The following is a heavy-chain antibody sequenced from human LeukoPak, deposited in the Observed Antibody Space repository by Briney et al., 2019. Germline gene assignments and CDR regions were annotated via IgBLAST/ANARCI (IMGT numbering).Heavy chain of an antibody. Sequence: ASVKVSCKASGYTFTGYYMHWVRQAPGQGLEWMGWINPNSGGTNYAQKFQGRVTMTRDTSISTAYMELSRLRSDDTAVYYCARDPVDTAMVPFDYWGQGTLATVSS. CDR2: INPNSGGT. V-gene: IGHV1-2*02. CDR3: ARDPVDTAMVPFDY. J-gene: IGHJ4*02. D-gene: IGHD5-18*01. CDR1: GYTFTGYY.